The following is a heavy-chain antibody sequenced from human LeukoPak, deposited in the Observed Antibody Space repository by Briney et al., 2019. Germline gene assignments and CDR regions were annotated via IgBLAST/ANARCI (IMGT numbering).Heavy chain of an antibody. CDR3: AKDRTSGIVVVSPGTL. D-gene: IGHD2-21*01. J-gene: IGHJ4*02. CDR1: GFTFSSYA. CDR2: ISGSGGST. Sequence: GGSLRLSCAASGFTFSSYAMSWVRQAPGKGLWWVSAISGSGGSTYYADPVKGRFTISRDNSKNTLYLQMNSLRAEDTAVYYCAKDRTSGIVVVSPGTLWGQGALVTVSS. V-gene: IGHV3-23*01.